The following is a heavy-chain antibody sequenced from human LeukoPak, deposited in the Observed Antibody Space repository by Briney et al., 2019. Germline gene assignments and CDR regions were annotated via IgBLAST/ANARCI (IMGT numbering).Heavy chain of an antibody. CDR3: AREYSGYDYVPFDY. CDR1: GGSFSGYY. D-gene: IGHD5-12*01. CDR2: INHSGST. Sequence: SETLSLTCAVYGGSFSGYYWSWIRQPPGKGLEWIGEINHSGSTNYNPSLKSRVTVSLDTSKNQFSLKLSSVTAADTAVYYCAREYSGYDYVPFDYWGQGALVTVSS. J-gene: IGHJ4*02. V-gene: IGHV4-34*01.